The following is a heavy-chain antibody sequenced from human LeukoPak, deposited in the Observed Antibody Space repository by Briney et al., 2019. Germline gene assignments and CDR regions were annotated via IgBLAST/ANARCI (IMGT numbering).Heavy chain of an antibody. Sequence: PSETLSLTCTVSGGSISSGGYYWSWIRQHPGKGLEWIGYIYYSGSTYYNPSLKSRVTISVDTSKNQFSLKLSSVTAADTAVYYCARASRQLWSRKNHVDAFDIWGQGTMVTVSS. CDR3: ARASRQLWSRKNHVDAFDI. CDR1: GGSISSGGYY. V-gene: IGHV4-31*03. CDR2: IYYSGST. D-gene: IGHD5-18*01. J-gene: IGHJ3*02.